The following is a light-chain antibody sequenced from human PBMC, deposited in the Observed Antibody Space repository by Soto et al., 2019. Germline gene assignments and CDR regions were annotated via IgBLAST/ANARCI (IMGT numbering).Light chain of an antibody. CDR2: GAS. Sequence: EIVMTQSPATLSVSPGERATLSCRASQSVSSNLAWYQQKPGQAPRLLIYGASTRATGIPARFSGSGSGTELTLTISSLQSEDFAVYYCQQYNNRGTFGQGTKVDNK. CDR3: QQYNNRGT. J-gene: IGKJ1*01. CDR1: QSVSSN. V-gene: IGKV3-15*01.